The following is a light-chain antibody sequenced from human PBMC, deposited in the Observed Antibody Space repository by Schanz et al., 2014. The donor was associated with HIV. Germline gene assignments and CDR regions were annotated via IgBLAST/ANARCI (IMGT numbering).Light chain of an antibody. CDR3: QQYGSSPWT. Sequence: EIVLTQSPATLSLSPGKGATLSCRASQTVSSFLAWYQQKPGQAPRLLIYGASNRATGIPDRFSGSGSETDFTLTISRLEPEDFAVYYCQQYGSSPWTFGQGTKVEIK. CDR1: QTVSSF. J-gene: IGKJ1*01. V-gene: IGKV3-20*01. CDR2: GAS.